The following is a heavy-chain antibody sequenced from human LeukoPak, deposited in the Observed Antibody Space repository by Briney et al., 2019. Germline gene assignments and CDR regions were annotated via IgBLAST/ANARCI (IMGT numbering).Heavy chain of an antibody. V-gene: IGHV3-74*03. CDR2: ISGDGNVT. CDR3: ARSQFDY. J-gene: IGHJ4*02. Sequence: GGSLRLSCTPSGFPFSSYWMLWVRQAPGKGLVWVSRISGDGNVTTYADSVKGRFTISRGNTKNILYLQMDNLRAEDTATYYCARSQFDYWGQGTLVTVSS. CDR1: GFPFSSYW.